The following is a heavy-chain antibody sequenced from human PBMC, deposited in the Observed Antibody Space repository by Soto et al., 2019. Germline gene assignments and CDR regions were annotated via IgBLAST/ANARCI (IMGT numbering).Heavy chain of an antibody. CDR3: TTSQRIVATVYYYYMDV. CDR1: GFTFSNAW. D-gene: IGHD5-12*01. J-gene: IGHJ6*03. Sequence: GGSLRLSCAASGFTFSNAWMSWVRQAPGKGLEWVGRIKSKTDGGTTDYAAPVKGRFTISRDDSKNTLYLQMNSLKTEDTAVYYCTTSQRIVATVYYYYMDVWGKGTTVTVSS. V-gene: IGHV3-15*01. CDR2: IKSKTDGGTT.